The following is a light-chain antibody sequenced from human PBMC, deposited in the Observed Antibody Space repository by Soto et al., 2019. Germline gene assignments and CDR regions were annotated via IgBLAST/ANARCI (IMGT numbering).Light chain of an antibody. J-gene: IGKJ5*01. Sequence: EIVLTQSPATLSLSPGERATVSCRASQSVSIYLAWYQQKPGQAPRLLIYDASNRATGIPARFSGSGSGADFTLTISSLEPEVFAVYYCQQRISWPPTFGQGTRLEIK. V-gene: IGKV3-11*01. CDR2: DAS. CDR1: QSVSIY. CDR3: QQRISWPPT.